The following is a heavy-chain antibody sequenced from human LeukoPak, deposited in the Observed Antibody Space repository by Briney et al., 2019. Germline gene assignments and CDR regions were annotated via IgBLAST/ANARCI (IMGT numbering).Heavy chain of an antibody. CDR2: ISSSSSYI. Sequence: GGSVRLSCAASGFTFSSYTMNWVRQAPGKGLEWVSSISSSSSYIYYADSVKGRFTISRDNAKNSLFLQMNSLRVDDTAVYYCAREPERSTGLYSDAFDMWGQGTMVTVSS. J-gene: IGHJ3*02. V-gene: IGHV3-21*01. CDR1: GFTFSSYT. CDR3: AREPERSTGLYSDAFDM. D-gene: IGHD6-19*01.